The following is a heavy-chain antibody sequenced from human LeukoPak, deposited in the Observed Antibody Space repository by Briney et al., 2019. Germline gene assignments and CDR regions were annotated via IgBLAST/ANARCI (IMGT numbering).Heavy chain of an antibody. CDR1: GFTFSGYS. J-gene: IGHJ4*02. V-gene: IGHV3-7*01. CDR3: ARDSLENSEYDY. CDR2: IKQDGSEK. D-gene: IGHD3-3*01. Sequence: QSGGSLRLSCAASGFTFSGYSLTWVRQAPGRGLEWVASIKQDGSEKSYVDSVKGRFTISRDNAKNSLYLQMNSLAAEDTAVYYCARDSLENSEYDYWGQGTLVTVSS.